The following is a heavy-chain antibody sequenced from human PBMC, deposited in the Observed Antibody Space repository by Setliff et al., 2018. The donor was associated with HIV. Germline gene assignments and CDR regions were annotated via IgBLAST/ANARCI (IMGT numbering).Heavy chain of an antibody. V-gene: IGHV1-2*02. CDR1: GYTFTGHY. D-gene: IGHD3-10*01. J-gene: IGHJ6*02. Sequence: ASVKVSCTASGYTFTGHYLHWVRQAPGQGLEWLGWVNPNSGDAIYAQNFRGRVTMTRDTSINAAYMELRGLRSDDTAVYYCARNFGLSPSGKYYYYYGMDIWGQGTTVTVSS. CDR2: VNPNSGDA. CDR3: ARNFGLSPSGKYYYYYGMDI.